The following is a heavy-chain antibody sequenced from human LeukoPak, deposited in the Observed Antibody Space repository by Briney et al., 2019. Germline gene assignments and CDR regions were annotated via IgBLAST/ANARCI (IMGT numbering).Heavy chain of an antibody. Sequence: GGSLRLSCAASGFTFSSYAMHRVRQAPGKGLEYVSAISSNGGSTYYANSVKGRFTISRDNSKNTLYLQMGSLRAEDMAAYYCARDNRGHGSGTFDYWGQGTLVTVSS. CDR3: ARDNRGHGSGTFDY. CDR2: ISSNGGST. V-gene: IGHV3-64*01. J-gene: IGHJ4*02. CDR1: GFTFSSYA. D-gene: IGHD3-10*01.